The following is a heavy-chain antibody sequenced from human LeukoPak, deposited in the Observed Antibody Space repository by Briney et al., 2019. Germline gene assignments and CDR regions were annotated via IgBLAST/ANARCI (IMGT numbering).Heavy chain of an antibody. Sequence: PSETLSLTCGVYGGSFSGYYWTWIRQSPGMGLEWIGEIIHSGSTNYNPSLKSRVTISVDTSKNQFSLKLSSVTAADTAVYYCARAVAGSYFDYWGQGTLVTVSS. J-gene: IGHJ4*02. CDR2: IIHSGST. CDR3: ARAVAGSYFDY. CDR1: GGSFSGYY. V-gene: IGHV4-34*12. D-gene: IGHD6-19*01.